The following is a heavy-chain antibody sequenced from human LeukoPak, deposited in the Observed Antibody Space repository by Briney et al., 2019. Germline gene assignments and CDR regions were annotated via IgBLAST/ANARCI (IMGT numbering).Heavy chain of an antibody. Sequence: GGSLRLSCAASGFTFSDYYMSWIRQAPGKGLEWVSYISSSGSTIYYADSVKGRFTISRDNAKNSLYLQMNSLRAEDTAVYYCAKLDPALRFLEWFDPWGQGTLVTVSS. CDR1: GFTFSDYY. J-gene: IGHJ5*02. V-gene: IGHV3-11*01. D-gene: IGHD3-3*01. CDR2: ISSSGSTI. CDR3: AKLDPALRFLEWFDP.